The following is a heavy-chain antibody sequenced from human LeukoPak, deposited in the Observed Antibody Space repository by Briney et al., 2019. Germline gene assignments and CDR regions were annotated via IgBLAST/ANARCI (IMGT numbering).Heavy chain of an antibody. Sequence: SETLSLTCAVYGGSFSGYYWSWIRQPPGKGLEWIGEINHSGSTNYDPSLKSRVTISVDTSKNQFSLKLSSVTAADTAVYYCARARRRFDPWGQGTLVTVSS. CDR2: INHSGST. CDR1: GGSFSGYY. CDR3: ARARRRFDP. J-gene: IGHJ5*02. V-gene: IGHV4-34*01.